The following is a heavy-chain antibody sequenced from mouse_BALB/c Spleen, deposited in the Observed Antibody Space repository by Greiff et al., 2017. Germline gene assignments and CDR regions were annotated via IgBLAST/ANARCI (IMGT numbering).Heavy chain of an antibody. CDR1: GFTFSSFG. CDR2: ISSGSSTI. J-gene: IGHJ4*01. CDR3: ARKGRYDIYAMDY. Sequence: EVQGVESGGGLVQPGGSRKLSCAASGFTFSSFGMHWVRQAPEKGLEWVAYISSGSSTIYYADTVKGRFTISRDNPKNTLFLQMTSLRSEDTAMYYCARKGRYDIYAMDYWGQGTSVTVSS. D-gene: IGHD2-14*01. V-gene: IGHV5-17*02.